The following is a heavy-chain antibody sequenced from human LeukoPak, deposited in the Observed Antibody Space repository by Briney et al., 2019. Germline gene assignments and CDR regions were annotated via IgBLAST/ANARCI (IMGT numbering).Heavy chain of an antibody. CDR1: GGSFRRNT. CDR3: ATKRGRKTYYYDSSVVSGAFDI. CDR2: INPNSGGT. Sequence: ASVKVSYKASGGSFRRNTIVWVRQAPGQGLEWMGWINPNSGGTNYAQKFQGRVTMTRDTSTSTVYMELSSLRSEDTAVYYCATKRGRKTYYYDSSVVSGAFDIWGQGTMVTVSS. V-gene: IGHV1-2*02. D-gene: IGHD3-22*01. J-gene: IGHJ3*02.